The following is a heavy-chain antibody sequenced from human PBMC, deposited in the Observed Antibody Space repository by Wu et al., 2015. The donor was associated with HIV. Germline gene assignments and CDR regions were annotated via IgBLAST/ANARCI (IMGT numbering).Heavy chain of an antibody. J-gene: IGHJ3*02. CDR2: IISMFGTA. CDR3: ASRSSRVISDAFDM. D-gene: IGHD3-10*01. V-gene: IGHV1-69*12. CDR1: GGTFSSYV. Sequence: QVQLVQSGAEVKKPGSSVKVSCKASGGTFSSYVISWVRQAPGQGFEWMGGIISMFGTANYVQRFQGRVTITADASTSTAYMELSSLRSEDTAVYYCASRSSRVISDAFDMWGQGTMVTVSS.